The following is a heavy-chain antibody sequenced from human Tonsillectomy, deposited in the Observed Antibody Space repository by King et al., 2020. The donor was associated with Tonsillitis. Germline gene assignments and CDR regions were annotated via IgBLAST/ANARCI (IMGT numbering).Heavy chain of an antibody. Sequence: EVQLVESGGGLVQPGRSLRLSCAASGFTFDDYAMHWVRQAPGKGLEWVSGISWDSGSIDYADSVKGRFTISRDNAKKSLHLQMNSLRAEDTALYYCAKSAYCGGDCYPYDAFDIWGQGTTVTVSS. D-gene: IGHD2-21*01. V-gene: IGHV3-9*01. CDR3: AKSAYCGGDCYPYDAFDI. CDR2: ISWDSGSI. CDR1: GFTFDDYA. J-gene: IGHJ3*02.